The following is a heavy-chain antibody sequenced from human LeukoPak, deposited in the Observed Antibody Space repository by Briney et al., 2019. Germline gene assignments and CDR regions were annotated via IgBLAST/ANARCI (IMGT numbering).Heavy chain of an antibody. CDR1: GYSFTSCW. CDR3: ARSEELSLYYFDY. J-gene: IGHJ4*02. CDR2: IYPGDSDT. D-gene: IGHD3-16*02. Sequence: GESLKISCQGSGYSFTSCWIGWVRQMPGKGLEWMGIIYPGDSDTRYSPSFQGQVTISADKSISTAYLQWSSLKASDTAMYYCARSEELSLYYFDYWGQGTLVTVSS. V-gene: IGHV5-51*01.